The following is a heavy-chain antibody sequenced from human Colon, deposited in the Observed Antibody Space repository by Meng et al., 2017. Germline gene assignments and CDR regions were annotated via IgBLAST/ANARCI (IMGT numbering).Heavy chain of an antibody. CDR3: ARADCTAGICYQFDN. Sequence: QVQLQASGPGRGKPSQTLSLTCKVSGPSIGTTGDYWTWIRQRPGKGLEWIGKIFYTGSAHYNPSLKTRAAMSVDRSKNQFSLKLNSVTAADTAVYYCARADCTAGICYQFDNWGQGTLVTVSS. J-gene: IGHJ4*02. V-gene: IGHV4-31*03. CDR2: IFYTGSA. D-gene: IGHD2-8*02. CDR1: GPSIGTTGDY.